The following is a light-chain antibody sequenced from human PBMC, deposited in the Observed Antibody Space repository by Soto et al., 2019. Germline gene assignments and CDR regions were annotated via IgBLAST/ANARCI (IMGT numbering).Light chain of an antibody. Sequence: QSALTQPASVSGSAGQAITISCSGTMRDVGAYNLVSWYQQHPGTAPKLIIYEVRNRPSGISSRFSGSRYGNTASLTISGLQSEDEGDYYCSAYTARSPLVFGGGTTLNVL. CDR3: SAYTARSPLV. V-gene: IGLV2-14*01. J-gene: IGLJ3*02. CDR2: EVR. CDR1: MRDVGAYNL.